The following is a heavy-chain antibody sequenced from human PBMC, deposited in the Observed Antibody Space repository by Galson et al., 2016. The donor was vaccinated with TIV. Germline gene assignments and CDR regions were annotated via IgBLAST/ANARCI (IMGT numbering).Heavy chain of an antibody. D-gene: IGHD2-21*01. Sequence: SVKVSCKASGYTLTIYAMHWVRQAPGQRLEWMGWINAGNGKTKYSQKFQGKLTITREPSASTAYMELSSWRSDDTAVYYCATPPYCGGDCYKYDYWGQGTLVTVSS. J-gene: IGHJ4*02. CDR2: INAGNGKT. CDR1: GYTLTIYA. V-gene: IGHV1-3*01. CDR3: ATPPYCGGDCYKYDY.